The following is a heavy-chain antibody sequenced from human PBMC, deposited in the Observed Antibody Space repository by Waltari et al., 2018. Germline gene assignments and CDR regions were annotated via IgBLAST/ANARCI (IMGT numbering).Heavy chain of an antibody. CDR1: GGSVSGDSCF. V-gene: IGHV4-61*01. J-gene: IGHJ4*02. D-gene: IGHD3-10*01. CDR2: IEHSGDT. Sequence: QVQLQESGPGLVKPSETLSLSCSVSGGSVSGDSCFWAWIRQPPGRGLGGMGDIEHSGDTDYSPSLKSRVTILRDTSKNQFSLRLTSVTAADTAVYYCARVGWGRDSWGQGTLVTVSS. CDR3: ARVGWGRDS.